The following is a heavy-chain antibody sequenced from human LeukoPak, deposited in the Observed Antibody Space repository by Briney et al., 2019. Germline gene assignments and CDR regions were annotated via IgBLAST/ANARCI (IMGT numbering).Heavy chain of an antibody. J-gene: IGHJ4*02. V-gene: IGHV4-34*01. Sequence: SETLSLTCAVYGGSFSGYYWSWIRQPPGKGLEWIGEINHSGSTNYNPSLKSRVTISVDTSKNQFSLKLSSVTAADTAVYYCARLTGDNRGQGTLVTVSS. D-gene: IGHD1-14*01. CDR2: INHSGST. CDR3: ARLTGDN. CDR1: GGSFSGYY.